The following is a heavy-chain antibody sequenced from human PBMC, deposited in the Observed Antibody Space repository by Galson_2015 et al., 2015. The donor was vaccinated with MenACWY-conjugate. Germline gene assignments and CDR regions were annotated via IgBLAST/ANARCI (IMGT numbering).Heavy chain of an antibody. D-gene: IGHD1-26*01. J-gene: IGHJ3*02. CDR1: GFTVSSNY. V-gene: IGHV3-66*02. CDR2: IYSGGST. CDR3: ARVLRAIVGATRGAFDI. Sequence: SLRLSCAASGFTVSSNYMSWVRQAPGKGLEWVSVIYSGGSTYYADSVKGRFTISRDHSKNTLYLQMNSLRAEDTAVYYCARVLRAIVGATRGAFDIWGQGTMVTVSS.